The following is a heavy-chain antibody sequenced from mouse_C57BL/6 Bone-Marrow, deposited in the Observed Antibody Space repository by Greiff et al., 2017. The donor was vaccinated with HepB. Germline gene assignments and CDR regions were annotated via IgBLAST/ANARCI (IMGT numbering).Heavy chain of an antibody. V-gene: IGHV6-3*01. CDR1: GFTFSNYW. CDR2: IRLKSDNYAT. Sequence: EVQRVESGGGLVQPGGSMKLSCVASGFTFSNYWMNWVRQSPEKGLEWVAQIRLKSDNYATHYAESVKGRFTISRDDSKSSVYLQMNNLRAEDTGIYYCTEGYYGSSYGWYFDVWGTGTTVTVSS. J-gene: IGHJ1*03. CDR3: TEGYYGSSYGWYFDV. D-gene: IGHD1-1*01.